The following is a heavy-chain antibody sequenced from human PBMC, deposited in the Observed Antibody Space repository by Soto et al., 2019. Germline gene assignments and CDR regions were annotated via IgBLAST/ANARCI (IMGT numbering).Heavy chain of an antibody. Sequence: XGSLRLSCAAAGLTFSSYAMSWVRQAPGKGLEWVSAISGSGGSTYYADSVKGRFTISRDNSKNTLYLQMNSLRAEDTAVYYCAKDYSSSGGNWFDHWGQGTLVTVSS. CDR1: GLTFSSYA. D-gene: IGHD6-6*01. CDR3: AKDYSSSGGNWFDH. V-gene: IGHV3-23*01. J-gene: IGHJ5*02. CDR2: ISGSGGST.